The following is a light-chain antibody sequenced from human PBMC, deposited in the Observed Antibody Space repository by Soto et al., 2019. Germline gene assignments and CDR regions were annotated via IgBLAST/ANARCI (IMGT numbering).Light chain of an antibody. V-gene: IGKV3-20*01. CDR3: QQYGSSPYT. CDR1: QSVSSSY. J-gene: IGKJ2*01. Sequence: EIVLTQSPGTLSLSPGERATLSCRASQSVSSSYLAWYQQKPGQAPRLLIYGASSRATGIPDRFSCSGSGTDFTLTISILEPEDFAVYYCQQYGSSPYTFGQGTKLEIK. CDR2: GAS.